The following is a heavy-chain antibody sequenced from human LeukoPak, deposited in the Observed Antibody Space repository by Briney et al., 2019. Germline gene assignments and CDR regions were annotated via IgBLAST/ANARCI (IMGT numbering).Heavy chain of an antibody. CDR1: GFTFARST. Sequence: AGGSLRLSCVASGFTFARSTMNWVRQIPGKGPEWVAVITNSGGNFFYADSVQGRFTISRDNSKNTLYLQMNSLRAEDTAIYYCAKDGPTAIPSWFDPWGQGTLVTVSS. CDR2: ITNSGGNF. D-gene: IGHD2-21*02. CDR3: AKDGPTAIPSWFDP. J-gene: IGHJ5*02. V-gene: IGHV3-23*01.